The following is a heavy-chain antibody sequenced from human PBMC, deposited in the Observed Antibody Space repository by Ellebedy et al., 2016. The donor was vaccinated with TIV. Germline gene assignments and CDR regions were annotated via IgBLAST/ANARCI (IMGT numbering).Heavy chain of an antibody. D-gene: IGHD5-18*01. CDR1: GFSFSIYN. CDR3: ARQGYRGYSYGATYTPFDY. Sequence: PGGSLRLSCAASGFSFSIYNMHWVRQAPGRGLERVAVMWYDGTNIYYTSSVRGRFTISRDISDNTLYLQMNSLRAEDTAVYYCARQGYRGYSYGATYTPFDYWGQGTLVTVSS. J-gene: IGHJ4*02. CDR2: MWYDGTNI. V-gene: IGHV3-33*01.